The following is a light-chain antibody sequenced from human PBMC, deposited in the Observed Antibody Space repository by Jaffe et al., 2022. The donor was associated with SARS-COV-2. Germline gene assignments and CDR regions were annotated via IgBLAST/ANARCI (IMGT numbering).Light chain of an antibody. Sequence: EVLLTQSPATLSLSPGERATLSCRASQSVNSYLAWYQQKPGQAPRLLIYDASNRATGVPARFSGSGSGTDFTLTISSLEPDDFAVYYCQQRKFWPPLTFGGGTKVEIK. CDR2: DAS. J-gene: IGKJ4*01. CDR3: QQRKFWPPLT. CDR1: QSVNSY. V-gene: IGKV3-11*01.